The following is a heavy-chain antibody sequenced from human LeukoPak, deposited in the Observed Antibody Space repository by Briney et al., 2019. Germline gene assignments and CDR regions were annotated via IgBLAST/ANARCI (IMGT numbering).Heavy chain of an antibody. CDR3: AREGGDYLDYYYMDV. D-gene: IGHD4-17*01. Sequence: GGSLRLSCAASGFTFSSYAMSWVRQAPGKGLEWVSVISGSGGSTYYADSVKGRFTISRDNAKNSLYLQMNSLRAEDTAVYYCAREGGDYLDYYYMDVWGKGTTVTVSS. J-gene: IGHJ6*03. CDR1: GFTFSSYA. V-gene: IGHV3-23*01. CDR2: ISGSGGST.